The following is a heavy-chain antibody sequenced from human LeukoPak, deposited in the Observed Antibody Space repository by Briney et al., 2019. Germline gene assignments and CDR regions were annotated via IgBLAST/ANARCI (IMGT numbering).Heavy chain of an antibody. J-gene: IGHJ4*02. CDR2: IIPIFGTA. D-gene: IGHD1-26*01. V-gene: IGHV1-69*05. CDR1: GGTFSSYA. CDR3: ASRKYSGSYYGRRGLDY. Sequence: ASVKVSCKASGGTFSSYAISWVRQAPGQGLEWMGGIIPIFGTANYAQKFQGRVTITTDESTSTAYMELSSLRSEDTAVYYCASRKYSGSYYGRRGLDYWGQGTLSPSPQ.